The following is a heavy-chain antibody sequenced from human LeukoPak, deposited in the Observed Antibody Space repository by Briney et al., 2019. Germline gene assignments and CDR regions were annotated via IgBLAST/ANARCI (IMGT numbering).Heavy chain of an antibody. CDR3: ARVNWNDVGSFDY. D-gene: IGHD1-20*01. V-gene: IGHV3-48*02. Sequence: PGGSLRLSCAASGFTFSNYIMNWVRQAPGKGLEWLSYISSSSSPIYYADSVKGRFTISRDNGKNSLYLQMNSLRDEDTGVYYCARVNWNDVGSFDYWGQGTLVTVSS. CDR1: GFTFSNYI. J-gene: IGHJ4*02. CDR2: ISSSSSPI.